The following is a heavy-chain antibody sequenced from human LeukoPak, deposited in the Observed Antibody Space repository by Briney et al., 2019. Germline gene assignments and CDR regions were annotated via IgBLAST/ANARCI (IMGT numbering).Heavy chain of an antibody. CDR1: GYTFTSYD. D-gene: IGHD6-13*01. Sequence: ASVKASCKASGYTFTSYDINWVRQATGQGLEWMGWMNPNSGNTGYAQKFQGRVTMTRNTSISTAYMELSSLRSEDTAVYYCARRNWGIAAADYWGQGTLVTVSS. CDR3: ARRNWGIAAADY. J-gene: IGHJ4*02. CDR2: MNPNSGNT. V-gene: IGHV1-8*01.